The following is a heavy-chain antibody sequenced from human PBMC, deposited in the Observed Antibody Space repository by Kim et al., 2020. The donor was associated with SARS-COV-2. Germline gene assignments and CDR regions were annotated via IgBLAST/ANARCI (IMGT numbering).Heavy chain of an antibody. CDR1: GGSVSSGSYY. CDR2: IYYSGST. CDR3: ARVYSYGNYFDY. Sequence: SETLSLTCTVSGGSVSSGSYYWSWIRQPPGKGLEWIGYIYYSGSTNYNPSLKSRVTISVDTSKNQFSLKLSSVTAADTAVYYCARVYSYGNYFDYWGQGTLFTVSS. V-gene: IGHV4-61*01. D-gene: IGHD5-18*01. J-gene: IGHJ4*02.